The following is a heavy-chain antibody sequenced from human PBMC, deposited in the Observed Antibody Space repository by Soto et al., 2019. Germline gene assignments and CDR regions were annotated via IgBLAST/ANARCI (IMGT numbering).Heavy chain of an antibody. CDR3: AKDPDYGSGSLDYYYYGMDV. V-gene: IGHV3-30*18. CDR2: ISYDGSNK. CDR1: GFTFSSYG. J-gene: IGHJ6*02. D-gene: IGHD3-10*01. Sequence: TGGSLRLSCAASGFTFSSYGMHWVRQAPGKGLEWVAVISYDGSNKYYADSVKGRFTISRDNSKNTLYLQMNSLRAEDTAVYYYAKDPDYGSGSLDYYYYGMDVWGQGTTVTVSS.